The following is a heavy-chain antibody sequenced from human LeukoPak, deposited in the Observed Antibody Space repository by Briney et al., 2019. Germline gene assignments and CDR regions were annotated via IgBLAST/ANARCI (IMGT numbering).Heavy chain of an antibody. J-gene: IGHJ4*02. CDR1: GFTFSLYW. D-gene: IGHD5-24*01. V-gene: IGHV3-7*01. Sequence: GGSLRLSCAAFGFTFSLYWMSWVRQAPGKGREWVANIKQDGSEEYYVDSVKGRFIISRDNAKNSLYLQMNSLRAEGTAVYYCARDQDPVEMATIFAYWGQGTLVTVSS. CDR3: ARDQDPVEMATIFAY. CDR2: IKQDGSEE.